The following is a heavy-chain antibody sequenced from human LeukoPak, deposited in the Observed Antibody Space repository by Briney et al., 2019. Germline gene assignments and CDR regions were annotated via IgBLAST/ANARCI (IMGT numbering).Heavy chain of an antibody. Sequence: SETLSLTCTVSGGSISSYYWSWIRQPPGKGLEWIGSIYHSGSTYYNPSLKSRVTISVDTSKNQFSLKLSSVTAADTAVYYCARRGSGSYYKLFYYYYMDVWGKGTTVTISS. CDR3: ARRGSGSYYKLFYYYYMDV. CDR1: GGSISSYY. J-gene: IGHJ6*03. V-gene: IGHV4-59*04. D-gene: IGHD3-10*01. CDR2: IYHSGST.